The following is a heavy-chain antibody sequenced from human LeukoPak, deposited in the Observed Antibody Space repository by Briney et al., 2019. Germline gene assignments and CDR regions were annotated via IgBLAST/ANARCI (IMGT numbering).Heavy chain of an antibody. V-gene: IGHV4-59*01. CDR3: ARGYYDSSGYYPINFDY. CDR2: IYYSGST. CDR1: GSSISSYY. D-gene: IGHD3-22*01. Sequence: SETLSLTCTVSGSSISSYYWSWIRQPPGKGLEWLGYIYYSGSTNYNPSLKSRVTISVDTSKNQFPLKLSSVTAADTAVYYCARGYYDSSGYYPINFDYWGQGTLVTVSS. J-gene: IGHJ4*02.